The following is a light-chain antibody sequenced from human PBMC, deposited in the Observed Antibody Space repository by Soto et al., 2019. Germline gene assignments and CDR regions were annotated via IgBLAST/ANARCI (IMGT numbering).Light chain of an antibody. Sequence: AIQMTQSPSSLSASVGDTVTFTCRASQAIRNDLGWFQQRPGKPPNLLIYGISILQTGVPSRFSGSGSGTDFTLTISGLQTEDFATYYCLHDALFPYSFGQGTRLEI. CDR3: LHDALFPYS. V-gene: IGKV1-6*01. CDR2: GIS. J-gene: IGKJ2*03. CDR1: QAIRND.